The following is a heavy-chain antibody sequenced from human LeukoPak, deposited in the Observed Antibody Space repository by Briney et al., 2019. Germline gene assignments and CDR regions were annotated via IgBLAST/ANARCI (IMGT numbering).Heavy chain of an antibody. CDR1: GYTFTGYY. CDR3: AREGRYCSSTSCLEYFQH. Sequence: GASVKVSCKASGYTFTGYYMHWVRQAPGQGLEWMGWINPNSGGTNYAQKFQGRVTMTRDTSISTAYMELSRLRSDDTAVYYCAREGRYCSSTSCLEYFQHWGQGTLVTVSS. CDR2: INPNSGGT. D-gene: IGHD2-2*01. V-gene: IGHV1-2*02. J-gene: IGHJ1*01.